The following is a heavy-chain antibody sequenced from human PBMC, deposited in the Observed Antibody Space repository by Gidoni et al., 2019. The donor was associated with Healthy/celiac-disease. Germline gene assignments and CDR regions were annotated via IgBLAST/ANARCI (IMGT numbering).Heavy chain of an antibody. CDR2: ISYDGSNK. CDR1: GFTFSSYG. V-gene: IGHV3-30*18. D-gene: IGHD2-2*02. Sequence: QVQLVESGGGVVQPGRSLRLYCAASGFTFSSYGMHWVRQAPGKGLEWVAVISYDGSNKYYADSVKGRFTISRDNSKNTLYLQMNSLRAEDTAVYYCAKDLALYCSSTSCYRDVWGQGTLVTVSS. CDR3: AKDLALYCSSTSCYRDV. J-gene: IGHJ4*02.